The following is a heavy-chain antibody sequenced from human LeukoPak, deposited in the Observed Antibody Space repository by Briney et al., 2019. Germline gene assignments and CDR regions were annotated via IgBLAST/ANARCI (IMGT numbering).Heavy chain of an antibody. V-gene: IGHV1-2*02. J-gene: IGHJ3*02. Sequence: ASVKVSCKASGYTFTGYYMHWVRQAPGQGLEWMGWINPNSGGTNYAQKFQGRVTMTRDTPISTAYMELSSLRSEDTAVYYCARGRPEDAFDIWGQGTMVTVSS. CDR3: ARGRPEDAFDI. D-gene: IGHD1-26*01. CDR2: INPNSGGT. CDR1: GYTFTGYY.